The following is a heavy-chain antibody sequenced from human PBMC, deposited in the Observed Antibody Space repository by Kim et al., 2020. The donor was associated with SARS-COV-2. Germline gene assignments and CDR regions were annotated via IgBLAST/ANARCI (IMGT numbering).Heavy chain of an antibody. J-gene: IGHJ6*02. Sequence: GGSLRLSCAASGFTFSNAWMSWVRQAPGKGLEWVGRIKSKTDGGTTDYAAPGKGRFTISRDDSKNTLYPQMNSLKTEDTAVYYCTTDPRYYDFWSGYSDPYYYYYGMDVWGQGTTVTVSS. D-gene: IGHD3-3*01. CDR3: TTDPRYYDFWSGYSDPYYYYYGMDV. CDR2: IKSKTDGGTT. CDR1: GFTFSNAW. V-gene: IGHV3-15*01.